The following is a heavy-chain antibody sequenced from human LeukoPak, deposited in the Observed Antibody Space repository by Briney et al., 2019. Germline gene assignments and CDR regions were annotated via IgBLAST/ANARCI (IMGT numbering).Heavy chain of an antibody. J-gene: IGHJ3*02. CDR2: IIPIFGTA. D-gene: IGHD3-9*01. V-gene: IGHV1-69*05. CDR3: ASSLNYDILTGYTKDDAFDI. Sequence: SVKVSCKASGGTFSSYAISWVRQAPGQGLEWMGGIIPIFGTANYAQKFQGRVTITTDESTSTAYMELSSLRSEDTAVYYCASSLNYDILTGYTKDDAFDIWGQGTMVTVSS. CDR1: GGTFSSYA.